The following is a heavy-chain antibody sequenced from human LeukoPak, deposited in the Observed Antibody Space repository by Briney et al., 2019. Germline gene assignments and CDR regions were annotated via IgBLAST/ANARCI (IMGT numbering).Heavy chain of an antibody. CDR1: GFTFDDYA. D-gene: IGHD3-10*01. V-gene: IGHV3-43*02. J-gene: IGHJ6*03. Sequence: PGRSLRLSCAASGFTFDDYAMHWVRQAPGKGLEWVSLISGVGGSTYYADSVNGRVTISRDNSKNSLYLQMNSLRTEDTALYYCAKDLNRPLWFGESYMNVWGKGTTVTVSS. CDR3: AKDLNRPLWFGESYMNV. CDR2: ISGVGGST.